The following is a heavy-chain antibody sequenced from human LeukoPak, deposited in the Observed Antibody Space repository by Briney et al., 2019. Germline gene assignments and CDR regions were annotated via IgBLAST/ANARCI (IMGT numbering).Heavy chain of an antibody. D-gene: IGHD5-12*01. J-gene: IGHJ4*02. CDR2: IFHTGNT. CDR1: GGSIGGAGYS. Sequence: SQTLSLTCAVSGGSIGGAGYSWNSIRQPPGKGLEWLWYIFHTGNTYYSPSLKSRVTISVDRSKTQFSLKLSSLTAADTDMYFRARGNSDYPYFFDYWGQGALVTVSS. CDR3: ARGNSDYPYFFDY. V-gene: IGHV4-30-2*01.